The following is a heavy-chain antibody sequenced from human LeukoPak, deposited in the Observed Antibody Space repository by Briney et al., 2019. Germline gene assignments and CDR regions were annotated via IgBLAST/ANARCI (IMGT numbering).Heavy chain of an antibody. D-gene: IGHD3-10*01. Sequence: TGGSLRLSCAASGFTFSSYAMSWVRQAPGKGLEWVSAISGSGGSTYYADSVKGRFTISRDNSKNTLYLQMNSLGAEDTAVYYCAKIYGSGGYYFDYWGQGTLVTVSS. CDR1: GFTFSSYA. CDR2: ISGSGGST. J-gene: IGHJ4*02. CDR3: AKIYGSGGYYFDY. V-gene: IGHV3-23*01.